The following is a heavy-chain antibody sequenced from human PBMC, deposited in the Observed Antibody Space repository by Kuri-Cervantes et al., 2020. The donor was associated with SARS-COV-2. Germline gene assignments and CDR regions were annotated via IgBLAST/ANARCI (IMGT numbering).Heavy chain of an antibody. D-gene: IGHD3-16*01. CDR3: ERALKLVPRVFLISHWFDP. J-gene: IGHJ5*02. Sequence: GESLKISCAASGFTFSDYYMSWIRQAPGKGPEWVSYISSSSSYTNYADSVKGRFTISRDNAKHSLYLQMNSLRVEETAVYYGERALKLVPRVFLISHWFDPWGQGTLVTVSS. V-gene: IGHV3-11*06. CDR1: GFTFSDYY. CDR2: ISSSSSYT.